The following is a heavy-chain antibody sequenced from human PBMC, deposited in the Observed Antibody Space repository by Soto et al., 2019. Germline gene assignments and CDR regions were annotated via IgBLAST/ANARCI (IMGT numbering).Heavy chain of an antibody. CDR2: INSDGSST. J-gene: IGHJ2*01. Sequence: GGSLSLSCAASGFTFSSNWMHWVRQAPGKGLVWVSRINSDGSSTSYADSVKGRFTISRDNAKNTLYVQMNSLRVEDTAVYYCARDRNRYFDLWGRGTLVTVSS. V-gene: IGHV3-74*01. CDR1: GFTFSSNW. CDR3: ARDRNRYFDL.